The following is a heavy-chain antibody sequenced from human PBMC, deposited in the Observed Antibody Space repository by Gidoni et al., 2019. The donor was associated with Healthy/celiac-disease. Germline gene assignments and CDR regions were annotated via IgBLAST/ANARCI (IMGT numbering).Heavy chain of an antibody. J-gene: IGHJ6*02. CDR2: INPNSGGT. CDR1: GYTFTGYY. D-gene: IGHD3-3*01. V-gene: IGHV1-2*04. CDR3: ARDFRETFGVALDYYYGMDV. Sequence: QVQLVQSGAEVKKPGASVKVSCKASGYTFTGYYMHWVRQAPGQGLEWMGWINPNSGGTNDAQKFQGWVTMTRDTSISTAYMELSRLRSDDTAVYYCARDFRETFGVALDYYYGMDVWGQGTTVTVSS.